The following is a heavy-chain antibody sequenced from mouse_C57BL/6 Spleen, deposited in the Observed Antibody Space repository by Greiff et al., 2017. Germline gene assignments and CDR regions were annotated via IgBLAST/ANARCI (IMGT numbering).Heavy chain of an antibody. D-gene: IGHD1-1*01. Sequence: VQLQQPGAELVRPGSSVKLSCKASGYTFTSYWMHWVKQRPIQGLEWIGNIDPSDSETHYNQKFKDKATLTVDKSSSTAYMQLSRLTSEDSAVYYCARSHYYGSSGYFDVWGTGTTVTVSS. V-gene: IGHV1-52*01. J-gene: IGHJ1*03. CDR2: IDPSDSET. CDR1: GYTFTSYW. CDR3: ARSHYYGSSGYFDV.